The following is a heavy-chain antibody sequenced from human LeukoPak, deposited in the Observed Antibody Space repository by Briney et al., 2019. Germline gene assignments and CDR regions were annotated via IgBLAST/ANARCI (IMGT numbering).Heavy chain of an antibody. D-gene: IGHD3-22*01. CDR2: ISPYNGNT. J-gene: IGHJ5*02. V-gene: IGHV1-18*01. CDR3: ARHTYYYDSSGYSGWFDP. Sequence: ASVKVSCKASGGTFSSYAISWVRQAPGQGLEWMGWISPYNGNTNYAQKLQGRVTMTTDTSTSTAYMELRSLRSDDTAVYYCARHTYYYDSSGYSGWFDPWGQGTLVTVSS. CDR1: GGTFSSYA.